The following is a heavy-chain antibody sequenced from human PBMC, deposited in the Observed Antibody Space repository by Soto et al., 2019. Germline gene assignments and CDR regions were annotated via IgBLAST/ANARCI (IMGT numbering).Heavy chain of an antibody. J-gene: IGHJ4*02. CDR1: GFSFSACH. Sequence: GGSLRLSCAASGFSFSACHMDWLRQAPGKGLEWVSYISSSSRTVYYADSVKGRFTISRDDAKNSIYLQMNSLRAEDTGVYYCARDLGVALASLTLDFWGRGSLVTVSS. V-gene: IGHV3-48*04. CDR2: ISSSSRTV. D-gene: IGHD2-15*01. CDR3: ARDLGVALASLTLDF.